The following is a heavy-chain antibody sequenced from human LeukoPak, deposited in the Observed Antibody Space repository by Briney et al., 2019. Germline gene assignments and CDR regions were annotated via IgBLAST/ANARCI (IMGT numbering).Heavy chain of an antibody. CDR3: AKGTSGSYHGPQYFDC. CDR1: GITFSNYG. Sequence: GGSLRLSCAASGITFSNYGMSWVRQAPGKGLEWVSAIIESGGRTYYADSVKGRFTISRDNSKNTLYLQMNSLRDEDTAVYYCAKGTSGSYHGPQYFDCWGQGTLVTVSS. CDR2: IIESGGRT. J-gene: IGHJ4*02. D-gene: IGHD1-26*01. V-gene: IGHV3-23*01.